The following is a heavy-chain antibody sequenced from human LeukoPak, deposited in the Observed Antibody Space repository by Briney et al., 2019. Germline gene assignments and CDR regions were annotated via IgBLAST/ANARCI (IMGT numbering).Heavy chain of an antibody. CDR2: IYYSGST. Sequence: SETLSLTCTVSGGSISSSSYYWGWIRQPPGKGLEWIGSIYYSGSTYYNPSLKSRVTISVDMSKNQFSLKLSSVTAADTAVYYCARQGLSITGTTHFDYWGQGTLVTVSS. V-gene: IGHV4-39*01. D-gene: IGHD1-7*01. CDR3: ARQGLSITGTTHFDY. CDR1: GGSISSSSYY. J-gene: IGHJ4*02.